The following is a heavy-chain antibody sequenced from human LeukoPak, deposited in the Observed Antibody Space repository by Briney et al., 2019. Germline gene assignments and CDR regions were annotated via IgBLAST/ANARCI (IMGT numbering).Heavy chain of an antibody. J-gene: IGHJ4*02. V-gene: IGHV4-4*07. Sequence: SETLSLTCTVPGGSISSYYWSWIRQPAGKGLEWIGRIYTSGSTYYNPSLKSRVTMSVDTPKNQFSLNLTSVTAADTAVYYCARGPQCSGFSCGFDYWGQGTLVTVSS. CDR3: ARGPQCSGFSCGFDY. D-gene: IGHD2-15*01. CDR1: GGSISSYY. CDR2: IYTSGST.